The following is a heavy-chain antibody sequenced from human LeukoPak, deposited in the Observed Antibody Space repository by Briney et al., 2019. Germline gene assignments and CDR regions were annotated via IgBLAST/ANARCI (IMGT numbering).Heavy chain of an antibody. CDR3: ARDIGSGYSYGLYNWFDP. V-gene: IGHV1-2*02. CDR2: INPNTGGT. D-gene: IGHD5-18*01. J-gene: IGHJ5*02. CDR1: GYTFTSYG. Sequence: ASVKVSCKASGYTFTSYGINWVRQATGQGLEWMGWINPNTGGTNYAQKFQGRVTMTSDTSITTAYMELSRLRSDNTAVYYCARDIGSGYSYGLYNWFDPWGQGTLVTVSS.